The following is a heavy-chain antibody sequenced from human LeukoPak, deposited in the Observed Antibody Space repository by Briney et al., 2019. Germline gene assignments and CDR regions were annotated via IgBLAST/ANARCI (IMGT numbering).Heavy chain of an antibody. J-gene: IGHJ6*02. Sequence: GGSLRLSCTASGFTFGDHAMSWVRQAPGKGLEWVGFIRSETYGGTTEYAASVKGRFTISIDDSKSIAYLQMNSLKTEDKAVYYCTRGPIKQWFYYGMDVWGQGTTVTVSS. CDR1: GFTFGDHA. CDR3: TRGPIKQWFYYGMDV. V-gene: IGHV3-49*04. CDR2: IRSETYGGTT. D-gene: IGHD5-18*01.